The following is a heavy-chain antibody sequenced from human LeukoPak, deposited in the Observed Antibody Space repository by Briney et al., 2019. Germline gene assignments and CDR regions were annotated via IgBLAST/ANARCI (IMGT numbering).Heavy chain of an antibody. CDR3: ARDLGVPAVPDGAFDI. CDR2: IYYSGST. D-gene: IGHD2-2*01. V-gene: IGHV4-30-4*01. Sequence: PSQTLSLTCTVSDGSIRSGYYYWSWIRQPPGKGLEWLGDIYYSGSTYYNPSLKSRVTISVDTSKNQFSLKLNSVTAADTAVYYCARDLGVPAVPDGAFDIWGQGTMVTVSS. CDR1: DGSIRSGYYY. J-gene: IGHJ3*02.